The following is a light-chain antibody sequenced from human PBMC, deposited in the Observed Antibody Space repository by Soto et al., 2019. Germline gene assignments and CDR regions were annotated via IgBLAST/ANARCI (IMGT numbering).Light chain of an antibody. J-gene: IGLJ3*02. V-gene: IGLV2-8*01. CDR3: SSTAGNNNLV. Sequence: QSALTQSSSASGSPGQSVTISCTGTSSDVGGHNYVSWYQHHPGKAPKLIIYEVSKRPSGVPDRFSGSKSGNTASLTVSGLQAEDEAVYYCSSTAGNNNLVFGGGTKVTVL. CDR2: EVS. CDR1: SSDVGGHNY.